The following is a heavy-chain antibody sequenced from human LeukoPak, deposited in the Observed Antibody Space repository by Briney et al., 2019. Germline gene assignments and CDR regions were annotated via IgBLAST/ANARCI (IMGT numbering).Heavy chain of an antibody. CDR1: GGSISSYY. Sequence: SETLSLTCTVSGGSISSYYWSWIRQPPGKGLEWIGYIYYSGSTNYNPSLKSRVTISVDTSKNQFSLKLSSVTAADTAVYYCVRGDYGDYHFDYWGQGTLVTVSS. J-gene: IGHJ4*02. CDR3: VRGDYGDYHFDY. V-gene: IGHV4-59*01. CDR2: IYYSGST. D-gene: IGHD4-17*01.